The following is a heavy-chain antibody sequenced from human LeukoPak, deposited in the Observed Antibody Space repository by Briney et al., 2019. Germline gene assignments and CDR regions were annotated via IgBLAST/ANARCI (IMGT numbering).Heavy chain of an antibody. V-gene: IGHV4-59*01. D-gene: IGHD2/OR15-2a*01. CDR1: GGSISRYY. CDR2: IYYSGST. CDR3: ARHGTTFDAFDI. J-gene: IGHJ3*02. Sequence: PSETLSLTCTVSGGSISRYYWGWIRQPPGKGLEWIGYIYYSGSTNFNPSLKSRVTISVDTSKNQFSLKLSSVTAADTAVYYCARHGTTFDAFDIWGQGTMVTVSS.